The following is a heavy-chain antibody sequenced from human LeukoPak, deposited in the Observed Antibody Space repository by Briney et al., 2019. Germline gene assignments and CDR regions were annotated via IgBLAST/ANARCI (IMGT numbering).Heavy chain of an antibody. V-gene: IGHV5-51*01. D-gene: IGHD2-2*01. Sequence: GESLKISCKGYGYSFSSYWIGWVRQMPGKGLEWMGIIYPADSDTKYSPSFQGQVTISADKSISTAYLQWSSLKASDTAMYYCARQVSAASDIWGQGTVVIVSS. CDR3: ARQVSAASDI. CDR2: IYPADSDT. CDR1: GYSFSSYW. J-gene: IGHJ3*02.